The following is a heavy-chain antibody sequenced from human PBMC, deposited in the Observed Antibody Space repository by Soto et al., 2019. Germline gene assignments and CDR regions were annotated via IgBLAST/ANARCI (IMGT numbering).Heavy chain of an antibody. Sequence: SVKVSCKTSGGTFSRYTIIWVRQDPGQGLEWMGRIIPILGIANYAQKFQGRVTITADESTSTAYMELSSLRSEDTAVYYCARTRIDYYGSGSFDSRNWFDPWGQGTLVTVSS. J-gene: IGHJ5*02. CDR1: GGTFSRYT. V-gene: IGHV1-69*02. D-gene: IGHD3-10*01. CDR3: ARTRIDYYGSGSFDSRNWFDP. CDR2: IIPILGIA.